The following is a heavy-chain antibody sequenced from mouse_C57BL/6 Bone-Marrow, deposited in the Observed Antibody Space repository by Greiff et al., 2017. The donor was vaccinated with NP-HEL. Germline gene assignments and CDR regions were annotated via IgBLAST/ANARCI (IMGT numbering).Heavy chain of an antibody. CDR1: GFNIKDYY. J-gene: IGHJ1*03. Sequence: EVQLQQSGAELVRPGASVKLSCTASGFNIKDYYMHWVKQRPEQGLEWIGWIVPENGDTEYASKFQGKATITADTSSNTAYLQLSSLTSEDTAVYYCIFYGYDVGYFDVWGTGTTVTVSS. D-gene: IGHD2-2*01. V-gene: IGHV14-4*01. CDR2: IVPENGDT. CDR3: IFYGYDVGYFDV.